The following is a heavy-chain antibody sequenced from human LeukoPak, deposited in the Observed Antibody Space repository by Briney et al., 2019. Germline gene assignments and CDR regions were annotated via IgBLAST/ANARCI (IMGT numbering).Heavy chain of an antibody. CDR1: GFPFSSRW. V-gene: IGHV3-7*04. CDR2: IKADGSEK. D-gene: IGHD2-15*01. CDR3: ARYCGGGSCFDY. Sequence: GGSLRLSCAASGFPFSSRWMSWVRQAPGKGLEWVANIKADGSEKYYVDSVKGRFTVSRDNAKNSLYLQMNSLRAEDTGLYYCARYCGGGSCFDYWGRGTLVTVSS. J-gene: IGHJ4*02.